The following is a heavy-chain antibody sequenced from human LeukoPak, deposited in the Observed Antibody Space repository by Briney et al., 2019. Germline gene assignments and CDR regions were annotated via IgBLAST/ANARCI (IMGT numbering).Heavy chain of an antibody. Sequence: PGGSLRLSCAASGVTLSDHHMDWVRQAPGKGLEWVGHTRDKAGGYRTEYAASVKDRFTISRDDSKTLVYLQMNSLKIEDTAVYYCARDGQEGDNSAFDIWGQGTVVTVYS. D-gene: IGHD3-22*01. CDR2: TRDKAGGYRT. J-gene: IGHJ3*02. CDR1: GVTLSDHH. V-gene: IGHV3-72*01. CDR3: ARDGQEGDNSAFDI.